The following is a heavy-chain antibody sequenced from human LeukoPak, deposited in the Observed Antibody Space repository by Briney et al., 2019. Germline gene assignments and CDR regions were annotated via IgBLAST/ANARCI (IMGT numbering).Heavy chain of an antibody. Sequence: SVKVSCKASGGTFSSYAISWVRRAPGQGLEWMGGIIPIFGTANYAQKFQGRVTITADESTSTAYMELSSLGSEDTAVYYCAGDRGVAVHDYWGQGTLVTVSS. D-gene: IGHD6-19*01. CDR1: GGTFSSYA. J-gene: IGHJ4*02. CDR2: IIPIFGTA. CDR3: AGDRGVAVHDY. V-gene: IGHV1-69*13.